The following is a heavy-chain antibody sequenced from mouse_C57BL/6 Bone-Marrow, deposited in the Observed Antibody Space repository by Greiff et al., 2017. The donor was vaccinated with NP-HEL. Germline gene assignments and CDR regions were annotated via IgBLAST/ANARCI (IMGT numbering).Heavy chain of an antibody. Sequence: EVQGVESGEGLVKPGGSLKLSCAASGFTFSSYAMSWVRQTPEKRLEWVAYISSGGDYIYYADTVKGRFTISRDNARNTLYLQMSSLKSEDTAMYYCTREGLTTVVRGYFDYWGQGTTLTVSS. CDR1: GFTFSSYA. V-gene: IGHV5-9-1*02. J-gene: IGHJ2*01. CDR2: ISSGGDYI. CDR3: TREGLTTVVRGYFDY. D-gene: IGHD1-1*01.